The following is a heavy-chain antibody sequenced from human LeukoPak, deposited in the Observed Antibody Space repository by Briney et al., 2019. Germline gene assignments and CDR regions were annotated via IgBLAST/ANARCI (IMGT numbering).Heavy chain of an antibody. CDR2: IGGSGGGA. D-gene: IGHD3-22*01. V-gene: IGHV3-23*01. J-gene: IGHJ4*02. CDR1: GLSFNSCG. CDR3: AKSQSSGYYCWDY. Sequence: PGRSLRLSCAASGLSFNSCGMHWVRQAPGKGLEWVSRIGGSGGGADYADSVKGRFTISRDNSKNTLYLQMNSLRAEDTAVYYCAKSQSSGYYCWDYWGQGTLVTVSS.